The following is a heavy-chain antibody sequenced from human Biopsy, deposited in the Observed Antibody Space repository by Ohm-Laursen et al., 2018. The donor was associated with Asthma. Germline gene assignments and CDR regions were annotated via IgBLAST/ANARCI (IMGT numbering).Heavy chain of an antibody. CDR1: GYTSTRYG. CDR3: ARRSYNWEDIDS. CDR2: ISVYNGVT. D-gene: IGHD1-1*01. V-gene: IGHV1-18*01. Sequence: SVKASCTASGYTSTRYGIAWVRQAPGQGLGWVGWISVYNGVTNSAQKLQDRVTLTTDTYTDTAYMELRSLRSDDTAVYYCARRSYNWEDIDSWSQGTLVTVSS. J-gene: IGHJ4*02.